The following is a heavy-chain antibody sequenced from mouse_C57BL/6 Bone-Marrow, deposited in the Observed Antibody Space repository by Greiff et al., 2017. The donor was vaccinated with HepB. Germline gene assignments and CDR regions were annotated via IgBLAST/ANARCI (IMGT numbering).Heavy chain of an antibody. CDR1: GYAFSSSW. V-gene: IGHV1-82*01. CDR2: IYPGDGDT. J-gene: IGHJ4*01. Sequence: QVQLQQSGPELVKPGASVKISCKASGYAFSSSWMNWVKQRPGKGLEWIGRIYPGDGDTNYNGKFKGKATLTADKSSSTAYMQLSSLTSEDSAVYFCARGEERDAMDYWGQGTSVTVSS. CDR3: ARGEERDAMDY.